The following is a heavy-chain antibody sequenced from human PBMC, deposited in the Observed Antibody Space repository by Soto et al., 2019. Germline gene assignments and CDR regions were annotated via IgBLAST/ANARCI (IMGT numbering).Heavy chain of an antibody. CDR1: GGSFSGYY. CDR3: ARSSTYYDFWSGYSTNMNHEF. D-gene: IGHD3-3*01. Sequence: QVQLQQWGAGLLKPSETLSLTCAVYGGSFSGYYWSWIRQPPGKGLEWIGEINHSGSTNYNPSLKSRVTISVDTSKNRFSLKLSSVTAADTAVYYCARSSTYYDFWSGYSTNMNHEFWGQGTLVTVSS. J-gene: IGHJ4*02. CDR2: INHSGST. V-gene: IGHV4-34*01.